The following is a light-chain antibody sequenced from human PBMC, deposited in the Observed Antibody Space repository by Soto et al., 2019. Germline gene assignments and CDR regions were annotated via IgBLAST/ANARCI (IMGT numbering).Light chain of an antibody. Sequence: EVVMTQSPATLSVSPGERATLSCRASQSISSDLAWYQQKPGQAPRLLIYGASTRASDIPARFSCSGSGTEFTLTISSLQSEDFAVYYCQQYNNWPPWTFGQGTKVEFK. J-gene: IGKJ1*01. CDR1: QSISSD. V-gene: IGKV3-15*01. CDR2: GAS. CDR3: QQYNNWPPWT.